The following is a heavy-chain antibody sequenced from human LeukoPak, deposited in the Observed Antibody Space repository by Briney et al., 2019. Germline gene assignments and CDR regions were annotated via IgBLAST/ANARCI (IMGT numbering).Heavy chain of an antibody. CDR2: IKSKTGGGTT. D-gene: IGHD6-13*01. J-gene: IGHJ4*02. CDR3: TTSQQVGYDY. V-gene: IGHV3-15*01. CDR1: GFTFTNAW. Sequence: GGSLRLSCAASGFTFTNAWMNWVRQAPGKGLEWVGRIKSKTGGGTTDYAAPVKGRFTISRDDSKNKLYMQMNSLKTEDTAVYYCTTSQQVGYDYWGQGTLVTVSS.